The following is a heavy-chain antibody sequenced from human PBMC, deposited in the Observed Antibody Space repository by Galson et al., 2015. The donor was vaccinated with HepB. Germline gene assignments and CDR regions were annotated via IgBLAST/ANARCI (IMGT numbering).Heavy chain of an antibody. Sequence: SLRLSCAASGFTFSNAWMSWVRQAPGKGLEWVGRIKSKTDGGTTDYAAPVKGRFTISRDDSKNALYLQMNSLKASDTAMYYCARVYDSSGYYIDLWGRGTLVTVSS. CDR2: IKSKTDGGTT. J-gene: IGHJ2*01. CDR1: GFTFSNAW. D-gene: IGHD3-22*01. V-gene: IGHV3-15*01. CDR3: ARVYDSSGYYIDL.